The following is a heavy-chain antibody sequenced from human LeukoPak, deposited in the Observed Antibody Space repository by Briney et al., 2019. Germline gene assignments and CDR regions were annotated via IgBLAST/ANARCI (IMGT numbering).Heavy chain of an antibody. Sequence: GGSLRLSCAASGFTFSTSAMHWVRQAPGKGLEWVAVISYDGSNKYYADSVKGRFTISRDNSKNTLYLQMNSLRAEDTAVYYCAKGDSGYEGYFDYWGQGTLVTVSS. V-gene: IGHV3-30*04. CDR3: AKGDSGYEGYFDY. CDR2: ISYDGSNK. CDR1: GFTFSTSA. D-gene: IGHD5-12*01. J-gene: IGHJ4*02.